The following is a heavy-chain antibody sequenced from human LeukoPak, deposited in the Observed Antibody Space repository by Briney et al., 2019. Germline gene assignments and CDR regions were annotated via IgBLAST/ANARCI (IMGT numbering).Heavy chain of an antibody. Sequence: GESPKISCQGSGYTFTSYWIGWVRQMPGKGLEWMGIIYPGDSDTTYSPSFQGQVTISADNSISTAYLQWSSLKASDTAMYYCARRVGGSAFDIWGQGTMVTVSS. D-gene: IGHD3-3*01. CDR1: GYTFTSYW. CDR3: ARRVGGSAFDI. V-gene: IGHV5-51*01. CDR2: IYPGDSDT. J-gene: IGHJ3*02.